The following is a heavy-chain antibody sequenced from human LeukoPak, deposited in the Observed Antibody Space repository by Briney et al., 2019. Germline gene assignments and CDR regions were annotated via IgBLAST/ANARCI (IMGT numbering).Heavy chain of an antibody. D-gene: IGHD2/OR15-2a*01. V-gene: IGHV1-2*06. CDR2: IDPNSDGT. CDR3: ATWRGSFYDY. Sequence: ASVKVSCKASGYTFTAYYIHWVGQAPGQGLEWMGQIDPNSDGTKYAQKFQGRVTMTRDTSISTAYMQVSRLRSDDTAVYYCATWRGSFYDYWGQGTLVTVSS. J-gene: IGHJ4*02. CDR1: GYTFTAYY.